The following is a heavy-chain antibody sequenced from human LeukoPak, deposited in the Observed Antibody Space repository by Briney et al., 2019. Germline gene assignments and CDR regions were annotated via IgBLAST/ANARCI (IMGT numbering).Heavy chain of an antibody. Sequence: PGRSLRLSCAASGFTFSNYGMHWVRQAPGKGLEWVAVIWDDGSNKYYADSVKGRFTISRDNSKNTLYLQMNSLRAEDTAVYYCAKKDSYGYNYFDYWGQGTLVTVSS. D-gene: IGHD5-18*01. J-gene: IGHJ4*02. CDR2: IWDDGSNK. CDR3: AKKDSYGYNYFDY. V-gene: IGHV3-33*06. CDR1: GFTFSNYG.